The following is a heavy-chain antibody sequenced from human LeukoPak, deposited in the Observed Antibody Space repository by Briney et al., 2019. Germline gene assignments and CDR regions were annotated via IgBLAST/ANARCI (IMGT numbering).Heavy chain of an antibody. CDR1: GYTFTGYY. J-gene: IGHJ4*02. V-gene: IGHV1-2*06. CDR3: ARDHALLWFGSPLYYFDY. CDR2: INPNSGGT. D-gene: IGHD3-10*01. Sequence: GASVKLSCKASGYTFTGYYMHWVRQAPGQGLEWMGRINPNSGGTNYAQKFQGRVTMTRDTSISTAYMELSRLRSDDTAVYYCARDHALLWFGSPLYYFDYWGQGTLVTVSS.